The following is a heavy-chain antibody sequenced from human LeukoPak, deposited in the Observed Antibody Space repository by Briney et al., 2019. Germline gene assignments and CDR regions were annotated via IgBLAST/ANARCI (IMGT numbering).Heavy chain of an antibody. CDR3: AKGFDWSE. CDR1: GFTFSSYA. J-gene: IGHJ4*02. V-gene: IGHV3-23*01. D-gene: IGHD3-9*01. CDR2: ISGSGGST. Sequence: GGSLRLSCAASGFTFSSYAMSSVRHPPGKGLEWVSAISGSGGSTYYADSVKGRFTISRDNSKNTLYLQMDSLRAEDTAVYYCAKGFDWSEWGQGTLVTVSS.